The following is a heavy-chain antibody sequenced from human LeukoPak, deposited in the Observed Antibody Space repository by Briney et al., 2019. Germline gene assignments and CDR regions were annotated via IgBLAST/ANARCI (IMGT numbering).Heavy chain of an antibody. J-gene: IGHJ6*03. CDR2: IYTSGST. Sequence: PSETLSLTCTVSGGSISSGSYYWSWIRQPAGKGLEWIGRIYTSGSTNYNPSLKSRVTISVDTSKNQFSLKLSSVTAADTAVYYCATTATGSSYYYYYMDVWGKGTTVTVSS. CDR1: GGSISSGSYY. CDR3: ATTATGSSYYYYYMDV. D-gene: IGHD3-9*01. V-gene: IGHV4-61*02.